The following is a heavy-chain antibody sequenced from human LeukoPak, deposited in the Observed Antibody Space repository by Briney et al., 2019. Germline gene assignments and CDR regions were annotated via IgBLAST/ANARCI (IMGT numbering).Heavy chain of an antibody. Sequence: GSLRLSCAASGFTFSSYSMNWVRQAPGKGLEWVSSISSSSSYIYYADSVKGRFTISRDNAKNSLYLQMNSLRAEDTAVYYCARDGIGYGDYFYYYYGMDVWGQGTTVTVSS. CDR3: ARDGIGYGDYFYYYYGMDV. V-gene: IGHV3-21*01. CDR1: GFTFSSYS. J-gene: IGHJ6*02. D-gene: IGHD4-17*01. CDR2: ISSSSSYI.